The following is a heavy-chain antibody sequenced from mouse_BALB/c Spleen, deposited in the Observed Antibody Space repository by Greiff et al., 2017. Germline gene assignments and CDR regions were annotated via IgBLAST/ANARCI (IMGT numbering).Heavy chain of an antibody. CDR1: GFTFSSFG. CDR2: ISSGSSTI. CDR3: AAYGSYDYYAMGY. Sequence: EVKLVESGGGLVQPGGSRKLSCAASGFTFSSFGMHWVRQAPEKGLEWVAYISSGSSTIYYADTVKGRFNISRDNPKNTLFLQMTSLRSEDTAMYYCAAYGSYDYYAMGYWGQGTSVTVAS. D-gene: IGHD2-10*02. J-gene: IGHJ4*01. V-gene: IGHV5-17*02.